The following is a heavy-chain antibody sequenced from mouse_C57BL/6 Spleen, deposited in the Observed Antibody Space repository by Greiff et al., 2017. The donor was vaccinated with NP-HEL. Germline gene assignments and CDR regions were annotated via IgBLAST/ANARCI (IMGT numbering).Heavy chain of an antibody. CDR1: GYSITSGYY. Sequence: EVKLVESGPGLVKPSQSLSLTCSVTGYSITSGYYWNWIRQFPGNKLEWMGYISYDGSNNYNPSLKNRISITRDTSKNQFFLKLNSVTTEDTATYYCARDGDGPTGYFDYWGQGTTLTVSS. J-gene: IGHJ2*01. D-gene: IGHD2-3*01. V-gene: IGHV3-6*01. CDR3: ARDGDGPTGYFDY. CDR2: ISYDGSN.